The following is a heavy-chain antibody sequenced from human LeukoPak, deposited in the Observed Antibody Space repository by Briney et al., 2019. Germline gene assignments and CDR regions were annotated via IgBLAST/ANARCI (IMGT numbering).Heavy chain of an antibody. Sequence: ASVKVSCKASGYTFTGYYMHWVRQAPGQGLGWMGWINPNSGGTNYAQKLQGRVTMTTDTSTSTAYMELRSLRSDDTAVYYCARDGYYYDSSGYYSLDYWGQGTLVTVSS. CDR3: ARDGYYYDSSGYYSLDY. D-gene: IGHD3-22*01. CDR2: INPNSGGT. CDR1: GYTFTGYY. J-gene: IGHJ4*02. V-gene: IGHV1-2*02.